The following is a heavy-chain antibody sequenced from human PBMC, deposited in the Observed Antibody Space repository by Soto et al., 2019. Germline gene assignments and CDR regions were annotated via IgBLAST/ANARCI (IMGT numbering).Heavy chain of an antibody. CDR2: IYQSGAT. V-gene: IGHV4-30-2*01. D-gene: IGHD5-18*01. J-gene: IGHJ3*02. Sequence: QVQLQEPGSGLVKPSQTLSLTCTVSGGAISSGGYSWNWIRQPPGKGLEWIGYIYQSGATSYNPSLKSRVTISVDKSKNQFSLKLSSVTAADTAVYYCARDDLYGYFFDTWGQGTLVTVSS. CDR1: GGAISSGGYS. CDR3: ARDDLYGYFFDT.